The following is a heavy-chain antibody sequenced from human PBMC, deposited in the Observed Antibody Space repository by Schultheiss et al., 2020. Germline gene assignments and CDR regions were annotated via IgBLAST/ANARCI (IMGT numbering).Heavy chain of an antibody. CDR1: GFTFDDYA. D-gene: IGHD1-26*01. CDR2: ISWNSGSI. J-gene: IGHJ4*02. V-gene: IGHV3-9*01. Sequence: GGSLRLSCAASGFTFDDYAMHWVRQAPGKGLEWVSGISWNSGSIGYADSVKGRFTISRDNAKNSLYLQMLSLRADDTAVYYCATKWELNYWGQGALVTVSS. CDR3: ATKWELNY.